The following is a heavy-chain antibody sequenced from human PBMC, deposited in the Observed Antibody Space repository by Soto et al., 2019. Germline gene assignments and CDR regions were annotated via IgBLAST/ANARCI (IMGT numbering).Heavy chain of an antibody. V-gene: IGHV1-18*01. D-gene: IGHD2-2*01. CDR2: ISGYNGNR. J-gene: IGHJ6*02. Sequence: ASVKVSCKASGYTFTNYDISWVRQAPGQGLEWLGWISGYNGNRNYAQKFQGRVTMTTDTSTSTVYMELRSLRSEDTAVYYCARGRYCSSITCDKKYGMDVWGQGTTVTVSS. CDR1: GYTFTNYD. CDR3: ARGRYCSSITCDKKYGMDV.